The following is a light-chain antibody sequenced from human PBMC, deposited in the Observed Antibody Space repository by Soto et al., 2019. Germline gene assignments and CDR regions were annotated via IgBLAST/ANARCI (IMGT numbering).Light chain of an antibody. CDR3: QAWDSSTGVV. CDR1: KLGNKY. V-gene: IGLV3-1*01. Sequence: SYELTQPPSVSVSPGHTASITCSGDKLGNKYACWYQQKPGQSPVLVIYQDTKRPSGIPERFSGSNSGNTATLTISGTQAMDEADYYYQAWDSSTGVVFGGGTKLTVL. J-gene: IGLJ2*01. CDR2: QDT.